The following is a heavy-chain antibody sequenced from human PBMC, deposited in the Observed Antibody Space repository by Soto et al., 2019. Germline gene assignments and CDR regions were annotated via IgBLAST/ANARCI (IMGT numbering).Heavy chain of an antibody. CDR2: IYYSGSN. V-gene: IGHV4-59*01. CDR1: GGYINSYY. CDR3: AKNDDHGSSYHGMDA. D-gene: IGHD4-17*01. Sequence: PSETLSLTCTVSGGYINSYYWNWIRQPPGKGLEWIGYIYYSGSNNYNPSLKSRVVISVDTSKNQFSLKLRSVTAADTAMYYCAKNDDHGSSYHGMDAWGQGTTVTVSS. J-gene: IGHJ6*01.